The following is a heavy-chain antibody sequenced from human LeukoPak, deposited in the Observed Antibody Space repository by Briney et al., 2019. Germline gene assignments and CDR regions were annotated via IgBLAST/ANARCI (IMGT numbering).Heavy chain of an antibody. CDR1: GFTFSDYY. CDR3: ARDPRLFASSGYIDY. D-gene: IGHD3-22*01. J-gene: IGHJ4*02. CDR2: ISSSGSTI. V-gene: IGHV3-11*04. Sequence: GGSLRLSCAASGFTFSDYYMSWIRQAPGKGLEWVSYISSSGSTIYYADFVKGRFTISRDNAKNSLYLQMNSLRAEDTAVYYCARDPRLFASSGYIDYWGQGTLVTVSS.